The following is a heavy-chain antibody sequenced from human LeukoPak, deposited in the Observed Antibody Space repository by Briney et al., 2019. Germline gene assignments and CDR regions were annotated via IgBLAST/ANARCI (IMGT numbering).Heavy chain of an antibody. J-gene: IGHJ4*02. CDR3: ARRGGIAAAGPDY. V-gene: IGHV3-11*01. Sequence: GGSLRLSCAASGFTFSHAWMSWVRQAPGKGLEWVSFISSSGSTIYYADSLKGRFTISRDNAKNSLYLLMNSLRAEDTAAYYCARRGGIAAAGPDYWGQGTLVTVSS. CDR2: ISSSGSTI. CDR1: GFTFSHAW. D-gene: IGHD6-13*01.